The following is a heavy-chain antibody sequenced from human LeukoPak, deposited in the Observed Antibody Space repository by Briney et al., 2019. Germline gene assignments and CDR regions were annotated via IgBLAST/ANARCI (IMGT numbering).Heavy chain of an antibody. Sequence: GASVKVSCKASGYTFTSYDIHWVRQAPGQGLEWMGWINPNSGGTNYAQKFQGRVTMTRDTSISTAYMELSRLRSDDTAVYYCARDQVYNSAQGVVDYWGQGTLVTVSS. D-gene: IGHD6-19*01. CDR1: GYTFTSYD. CDR2: INPNSGGT. CDR3: ARDQVYNSAQGVVDY. V-gene: IGHV1-2*02. J-gene: IGHJ4*02.